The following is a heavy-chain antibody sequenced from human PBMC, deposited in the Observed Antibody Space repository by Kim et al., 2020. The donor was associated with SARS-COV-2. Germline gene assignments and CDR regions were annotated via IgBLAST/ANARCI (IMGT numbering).Heavy chain of an antibody. CDR1: GYSFTDSW. CDR3: ARGAATSLDAFDN. Sequence: GESLKISCKGFGYSFTDSWIGWVRQMPGKGLEWMGIIFPGDSDTRYSPSFNGQVTISADTSITTAYLQFSSLRASDTAIYYCARGAATSLDAFDNW. CDR2: IFPGDSDT. J-gene: IGHJ3*02. V-gene: IGHV5-51*01.